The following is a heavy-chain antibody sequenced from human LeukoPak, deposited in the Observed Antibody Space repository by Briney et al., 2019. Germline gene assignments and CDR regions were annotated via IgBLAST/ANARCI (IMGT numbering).Heavy chain of an antibody. J-gene: IGHJ4*02. Sequence: GGSLRLSCAASGFTLSSNYMSWVRQAPGKGLEWVSVIYSGGSTYYADSVKGRFTISRDNSKNTLYLQMNSLRAEDTAVYYCASGGYGDYFDYWGQGTLVTVSS. D-gene: IGHD4-17*01. CDR3: ASGGYGDYFDY. V-gene: IGHV3-66*01. CDR1: GFTLSSNY. CDR2: IYSGGST.